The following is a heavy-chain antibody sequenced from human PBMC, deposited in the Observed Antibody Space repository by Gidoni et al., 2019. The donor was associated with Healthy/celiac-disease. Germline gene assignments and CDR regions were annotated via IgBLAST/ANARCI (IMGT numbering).Heavy chain of an antibody. J-gene: IGHJ6*02. CDR3: ARLGQTTYSSSWLIADYYYYYGMDV. CDR1: GGSISSSSYY. Sequence: QLQLQESGPGLVKPSETLSLTCTVSGGSISSSSYYWGWIRQPPGKGLEWIGSIYYSGSTYYNPSLKSRVTISVDTSKNQFSLKLSSVTAADTAVYYCARLGQTTYSSSWLIADYYYYYGMDVWGQGTTVTVSS. D-gene: IGHD6-13*01. V-gene: IGHV4-39*01. CDR2: IYYSGST.